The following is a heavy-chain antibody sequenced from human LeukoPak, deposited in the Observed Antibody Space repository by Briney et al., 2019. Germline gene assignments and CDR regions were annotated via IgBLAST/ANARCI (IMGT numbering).Heavy chain of an antibody. J-gene: IGHJ3*02. CDR1: GGSISSSSYY. Sequence: SETLSLTCTVSGGSISSSSYYWGWIRQPPGKGLEWIGSIYYSGSTYYNPSLKSRVTISVDTSKNQFSRKLSSVTAADTAVYYCASPSSGIDAFDIWGQGTMVTVSS. CDR2: IYYSGST. D-gene: IGHD3-10*01. V-gene: IGHV4-39*01. CDR3: ASPSSGIDAFDI.